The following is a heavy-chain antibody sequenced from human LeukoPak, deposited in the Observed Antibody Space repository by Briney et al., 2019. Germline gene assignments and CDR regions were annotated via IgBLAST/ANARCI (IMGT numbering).Heavy chain of an antibody. CDR3: AREKALIDHYDFSGYDWEY. CDR1: GGSISSYY. CDR2: IYYSGST. J-gene: IGHJ4*02. D-gene: IGHD3-22*01. Sequence: SETLSLTCTVSGGSISSYYWSWIRQPPGKGLEWIGYIYYSGSTNYNPSLKSRVTISVDTSKNQFSLKLTSVTAADTAAYYCAREKALIDHYDFSGYDWEYWGQGSLVTVSS. V-gene: IGHV4-59*12.